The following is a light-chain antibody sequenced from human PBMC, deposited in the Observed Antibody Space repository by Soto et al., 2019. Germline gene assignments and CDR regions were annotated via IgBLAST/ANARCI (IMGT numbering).Light chain of an antibody. V-gene: IGKV3-20*01. J-gene: IGKJ1*01. CDR3: QNYRDSSWT. Sequence: EIVLTQSPRTLSLSPGETATLSCRASQSLSGTSLVWYQQKRGQAPRLLIFGASRRATGIPDRFSGRGSDTDFTLTISGLEPEDFGMYYCQNYRDSSWTFGQGTKVDI. CDR2: GAS. CDR1: QSLSGTS.